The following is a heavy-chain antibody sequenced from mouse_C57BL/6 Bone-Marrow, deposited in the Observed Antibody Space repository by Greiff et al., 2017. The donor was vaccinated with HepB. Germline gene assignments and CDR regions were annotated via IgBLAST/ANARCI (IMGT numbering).Heavy chain of an antibody. CDR3: ARRGGQLRLRKAMDY. D-gene: IGHD3-2*02. CDR1: GYTFTSYW. V-gene: IGHV1-55*01. Sequence: VQLQQPGAELVKPGASVKMSCKASGYTFTSYWITWVKQRPGQGLEWIGDIYPGSGSTNYNEKFKSKATLTVDTSSSTAYMQRSSLTSEDSAVYYCARRGGQLRLRKAMDYWGQGTSVTVSS. J-gene: IGHJ4*01. CDR2: IYPGSGST.